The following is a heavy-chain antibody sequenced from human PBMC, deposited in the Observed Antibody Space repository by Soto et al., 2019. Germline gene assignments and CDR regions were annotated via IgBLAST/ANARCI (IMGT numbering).Heavy chain of an antibody. V-gene: IGHV2-5*02. CDR3: ASRPFVLGSGSTFDF. D-gene: IGHD6-19*01. CDR1: GFSLNTRGVG. J-gene: IGHJ4*02. Sequence: QITLKESGPTLVIPTQTLTLTCTFSGFSLNTRGVGVGWIRQPPGKALEWVALIHWDDEKRYSPSLRNPLTIPKATAKYQVVLIMTNMDPVDTVTYYCASRPFVLGSGSTFDFWGQGILVTVSS. CDR2: IHWDDEK.